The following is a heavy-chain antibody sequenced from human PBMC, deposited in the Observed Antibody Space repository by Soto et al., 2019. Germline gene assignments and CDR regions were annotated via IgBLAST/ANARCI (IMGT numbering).Heavy chain of an antibody. D-gene: IGHD6-6*01. CDR2: ISYDGSNK. CDR1: GFTFSSYG. CDR3: AKDPRQYSSSSMGED. J-gene: IGHJ4*02. V-gene: IGHV3-30*18. Sequence: QVQLVESGGGVVQPGRSLRLSCAASGFTFSSYGMHWVRQAPGKGLEWVAVISYDGSNKYYADSVKGRFTISRDNSKNTLYLQMNSLRAEDTAVYYCAKDPRQYSSSSMGEDWGQGTLVTVSS.